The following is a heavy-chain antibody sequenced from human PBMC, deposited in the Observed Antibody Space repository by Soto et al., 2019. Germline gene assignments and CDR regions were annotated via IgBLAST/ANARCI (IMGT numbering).Heavy chain of an antibody. CDR1: GFTFSSYG. Sequence: GGSLRLSCAASGFTFSSYGMHWVRQAPGKGLEWVAVIWYDGSNKYYADSVKGRFTISRDNSKNTLYLQMNSLRAEDTAVYYCAREKEEWFGALAFDYWGQGTLVTVSS. J-gene: IGHJ4*02. D-gene: IGHD3-3*01. CDR3: AREKEEWFGALAFDY. V-gene: IGHV3-33*01. CDR2: IWYDGSNK.